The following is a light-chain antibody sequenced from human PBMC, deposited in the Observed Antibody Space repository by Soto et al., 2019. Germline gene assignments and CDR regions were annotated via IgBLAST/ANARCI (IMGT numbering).Light chain of an antibody. CDR1: QSGLYSSNNKNH. J-gene: IGKJ4*01. Sequence: DIVMTQSPDSLAVSLGERATVNCKSSQSGLYSSNNKNHLTWFQQKPGQPPKLLIYWASTRESGVPDRFSGSGSGTDFTLTISSLQAEDVAVYYCQQYFSTPFTFGGGTKVEI. CDR3: QQYFSTPFT. V-gene: IGKV4-1*01. CDR2: WAS.